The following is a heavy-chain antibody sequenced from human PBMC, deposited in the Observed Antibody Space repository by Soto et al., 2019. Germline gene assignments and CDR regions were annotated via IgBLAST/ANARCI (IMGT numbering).Heavy chain of an antibody. J-gene: IGHJ6*02. CDR1: GYSFTSYW. D-gene: IGHD6-13*01. CDR3: ARHSIVVAGDRYPSHGIDV. Sequence: PGESRKISCKGSGYSFTSYWIGWVRQMPGKGLEWMGIIYPGDSDTRYSPSFQGQVTISADKSISTAYLQWSSLKASDTAMYYCARHSIVVAGDRYPSHGIDVRCQAPIVTLFS. V-gene: IGHV5-51*01. CDR2: IYPGDSDT.